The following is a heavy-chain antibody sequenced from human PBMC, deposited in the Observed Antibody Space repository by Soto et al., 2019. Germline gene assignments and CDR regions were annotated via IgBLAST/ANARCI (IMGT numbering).Heavy chain of an antibody. D-gene: IGHD6-13*01. Sequence: TSETLSLTCTVSGDSLTSHSYYWTWVRQPPGKGLEWIGNIYYTGNANYNPSLKSRVTISVDTSKNQFSLKLSSVTAADTAVYYCAREQLGGFFDYWGQGTLVTVS. CDR1: GDSLTSHSYY. V-gene: IGHV4-61*01. CDR2: IYYTGNA. J-gene: IGHJ4*02. CDR3: AREQLGGFFDY.